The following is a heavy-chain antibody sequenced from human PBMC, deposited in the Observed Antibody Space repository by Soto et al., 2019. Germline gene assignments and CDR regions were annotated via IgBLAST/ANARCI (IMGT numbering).Heavy chain of an antibody. D-gene: IGHD3-10*01. CDR3: AAGELLYGESRGWFDP. Sequence: QVQLVQSGAEVKKPGASVKVSCKASGYTFTGYYMHWVRQAPGQGLEWMGWINPNSGGTNYAQKFQGRVTMTRDTSISTAYMELSRLRSDDTAVYHCAAGELLYGESRGWFDPWGQGTLVTVSS. CDR1: GYTFTGYY. V-gene: IGHV1-2*02. CDR2: INPNSGGT. J-gene: IGHJ5*02.